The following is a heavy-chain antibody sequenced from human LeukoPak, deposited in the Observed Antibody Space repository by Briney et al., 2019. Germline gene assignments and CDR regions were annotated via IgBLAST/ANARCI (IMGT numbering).Heavy chain of an antibody. D-gene: IGHD6-13*01. V-gene: IGHV3-33*01. CDR3: ARAGVAAAGFPNNWFDR. CDR2: IWYDGSNK. J-gene: IGHJ5*02. Sequence: GGSLRLSCAASGFTFSSYGMHWVRQAPGKGLEWVALIWYDGSNKYYADSVKGRFTISRDNSKSPLYLQMNSLRGEDTAVYYCARAGVAAAGFPNNWFDRWGQGTLVTVSS. CDR1: GFTFSSYG.